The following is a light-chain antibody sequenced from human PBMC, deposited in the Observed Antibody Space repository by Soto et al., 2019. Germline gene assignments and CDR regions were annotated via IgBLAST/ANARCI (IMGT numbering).Light chain of an antibody. J-gene: IGLJ3*02. CDR3: SSFTNSDTWV. V-gene: IGLV2-14*01. CDR2: EVS. Sequence: QSVLTEPASVSGSPGQSIAISCTGTSSDVGTYNYVSWYQQHPGKVPKLMIYEVSNRPSGVSNRFSGSKSGNTASLTISGLQAEDEADYYCSSFTNSDTWVFGGGTKLTVL. CDR1: SSDVGTYNY.